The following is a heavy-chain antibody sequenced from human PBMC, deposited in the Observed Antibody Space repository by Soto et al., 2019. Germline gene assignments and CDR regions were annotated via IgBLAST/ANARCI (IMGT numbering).Heavy chain of an antibody. CDR1: GYTFTRYG. J-gene: IGHJ5*02. V-gene: IGHV1-18*01. CDR2: ISADTGTR. Sequence: GASVKVSCKASGYTFTRYGISWVRQAPGQGLEWMGWISADTGTRFYAQKFQGRVTMTTDMATTTAYMELGSLRSDDTAVYYCARTTVDTSTWRCLDPSGKGILSTVSS. CDR3: ARTTVDTSTWRCLDP. D-gene: IGHD2-2*01.